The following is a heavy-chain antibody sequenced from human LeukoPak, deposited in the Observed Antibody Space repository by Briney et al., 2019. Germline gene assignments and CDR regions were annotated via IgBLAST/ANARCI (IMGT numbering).Heavy chain of an antibody. D-gene: IGHD3-10*01. CDR2: IRYNGNNQ. J-gene: IGHJ6*03. CDR1: GFTFNNYG. Sequence: PGGPLRPSCAASGFTFNNYGMHWVRQAPGKGLEWVAFIRYNGNNQYYADSVKGRFTISRDNSKNTLYLQMNSLKGDDTAVYYCAKDSAFYYIDVWGKGTTVIISS. CDR3: AKDSAFYYIDV. V-gene: IGHV3-30*02.